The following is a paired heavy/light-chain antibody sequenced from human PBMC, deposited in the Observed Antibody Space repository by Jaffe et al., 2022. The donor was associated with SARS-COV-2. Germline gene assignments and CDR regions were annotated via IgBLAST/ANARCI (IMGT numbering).Heavy chain of an antibody. CDR1: GFTFSSYA. D-gene: IGHD3-10*01. J-gene: IGHJ4*02. Sequence: EVQLVESGGGLVQPGGSLRLSCAASGFTFSSYAMSWVRQAPGKGLEWVSAISGGGGDSYYADSVKGRFTISRDTSKNTLYLQMNSLRVEDTAVYYCAKDGGYGSGAYYPDYWGQGTLVTVSS. CDR3: AKDGGYGSGAYYPDY. CDR2: ISGGGGDS. V-gene: IGHV3-23*04.
Light chain of an antibody. Sequence: EIVMTQSPATLSVSPGERATLSCRASQSVSSNLAWYQQKPGQAHRLLIYGASTRATGIPARFSGIGSGTEFTLTISSLQSEDFAIYYCHQYHSWPLTFGGGTKVEIK. V-gene: IGKV3-15*01. CDR2: GAS. CDR1: QSVSSN. J-gene: IGKJ4*01. CDR3: HQYHSWPLT.